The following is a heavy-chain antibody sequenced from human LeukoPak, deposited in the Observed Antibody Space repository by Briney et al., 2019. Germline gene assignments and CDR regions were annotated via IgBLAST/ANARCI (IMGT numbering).Heavy chain of an antibody. CDR2: LNPNSGGT. J-gene: IGHJ3*02. CDR1: GYTFTGYY. V-gene: IGHV1-2*02. CDR3: ARPGTTVGSAFDI. D-gene: IGHD1-1*01. Sequence: ASVKVSFKASGYTFTGYYMHWVRQAPGQGLEWMGWLNPNSGGTNYAQKFQGRVTMTRDTSISTAYMELSRLRSDDTAVYYCARPGTTVGSAFDIWGQGTMVTVSS.